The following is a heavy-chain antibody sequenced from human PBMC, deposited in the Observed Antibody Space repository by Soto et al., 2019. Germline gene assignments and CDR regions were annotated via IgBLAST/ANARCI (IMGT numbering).Heavy chain of an antibody. V-gene: IGHV1-69*13. CDR2: IIPIFGTA. CDR1: GGTFSSYA. Sequence: SVKVSCKASGGTFSSYAISWVRQAPGQGLEWMGGIIPIFGTANYAQKFQGRVTITADESTSTAYMELSSLRSEDTAVYYCARGTTGYSTTNWFDPWGQGTLVTVSS. D-gene: IGHD6-13*01. CDR3: ARGTTGYSTTNWFDP. J-gene: IGHJ5*02.